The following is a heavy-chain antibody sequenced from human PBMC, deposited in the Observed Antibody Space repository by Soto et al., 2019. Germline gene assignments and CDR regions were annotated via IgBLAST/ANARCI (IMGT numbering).Heavy chain of an antibody. CDR2: ISVYNGNT. D-gene: IGHD4-17*01. CDR1: GYTFTSDG. CDR3: VRDNDYRFDP. V-gene: IGHV1-18*04. J-gene: IGHJ5*02. Sequence: GASVKVSCKASGYTFTSDGISWVRQAPGQGLEWMGWISVYNGNTNYAQKLQGRVTMTTDTSTSTAYMELRTLRSDDTAVYYRVRDNDYRFDPWGQGTLVTVSS.